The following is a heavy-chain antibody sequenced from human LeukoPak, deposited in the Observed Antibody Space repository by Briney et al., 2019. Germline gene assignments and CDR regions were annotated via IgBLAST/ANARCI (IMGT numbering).Heavy chain of an antibody. V-gene: IGHV3-23*01. D-gene: IGHD6-19*01. CDR3: ARDELTIAVAGGGQYYYMDV. Sequence: PGGSLRLSCAASVFTFDNDAMAWVRQAPGKGLEWVSAISSNADHTFYADSVKGRFTISRDNSKNTLYLQMSSLRAEDTAVYYCARDELTIAVAGGGQYYYMDVWGKGTTVTVSS. J-gene: IGHJ6*03. CDR1: VFTFDNDA. CDR2: ISSNADHT.